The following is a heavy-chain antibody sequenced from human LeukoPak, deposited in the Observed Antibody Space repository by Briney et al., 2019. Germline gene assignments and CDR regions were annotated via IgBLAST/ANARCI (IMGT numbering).Heavy chain of an antibody. CDR3: ASDSPYYGMDV. CDR1: GFPFGSYW. J-gene: IGHJ6*02. CDR2: INSDGSAT. V-gene: IGHV3-74*01. Sequence: HAGGSLRLSCAASGFPFGSYWMHWVRQVPGKGLLWVSRINSDGSATIYADSVRGRFTISRDNAKNTLYLQMSGLRVEDTAVYHCASDSPYYGMDVWGQGTTVTVSS.